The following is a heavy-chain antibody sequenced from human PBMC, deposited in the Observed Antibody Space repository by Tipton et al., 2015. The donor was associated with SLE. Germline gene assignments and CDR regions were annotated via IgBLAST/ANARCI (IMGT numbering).Heavy chain of an antibody. J-gene: IGHJ4*02. CDR3: ARGRVDDIWGSYRPTSLDY. CDR2: IHDNADV. V-gene: IGHV4-34*01. D-gene: IGHD3-16*02. CDR1: GESVSGYF. Sequence: LVQSSETLSLICDVSGESVSGYFWTWIRQPPGKGLEWIGDIHDNADVYHNASLKSRVTMSVDPSKNHLSLQLSAVTAADTAIYYCARGRVDDIWGSYRPTSLDYWGQGTLFIVSS.